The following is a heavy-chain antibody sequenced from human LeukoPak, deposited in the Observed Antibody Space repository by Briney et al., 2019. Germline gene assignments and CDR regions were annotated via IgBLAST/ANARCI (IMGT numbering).Heavy chain of an antibody. D-gene: IGHD3-22*01. CDR1: GFTFSSYS. Sequence: TGGSLRLSYAASGFTFSSYSMNRVRQAPGKGLEWVSYISSSSSTIYYADSVKGRFTISRDNAKNSLYLQMNSLRAEDTAVYYCARDSSGYYEGYGAFDIWGQGTMVTVSS. CDR2: ISSSSSTI. V-gene: IGHV3-48*04. CDR3: ARDSSGYYEGYGAFDI. J-gene: IGHJ3*02.